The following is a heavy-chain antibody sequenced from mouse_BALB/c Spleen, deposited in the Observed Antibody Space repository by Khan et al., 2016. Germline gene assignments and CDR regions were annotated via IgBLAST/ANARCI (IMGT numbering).Heavy chain of an antibody. D-gene: IGHD2-4*01. V-gene: IGHV9-3-1*01. CDR1: GYTFTNFG. Sequence: QIQLVPSGPELKKPGETVKISCKASGYTFTNFGMNWVKQAPGKGLKWMGWINTYTGDPTYADDFKGRFAFSLETSASTAYLQINNLKNEDTATYFCARRSTMIYYYAMDYWGQGTSVTVSS. CDR2: INTYTGDP. J-gene: IGHJ4*01. CDR3: ARRSTMIYYYAMDY.